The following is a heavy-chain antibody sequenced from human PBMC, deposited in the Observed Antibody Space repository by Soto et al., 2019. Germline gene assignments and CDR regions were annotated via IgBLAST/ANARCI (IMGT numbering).Heavy chain of an antibody. D-gene: IGHD3-10*01. CDR3: ANLPLYGSGFDC. Sequence: EVQLVESGGGLVQPGGSLRLSCAASGFTFDDYAIHWVRQAPGKGLEWVSGISWNGAATGYMNSVMGRFSISRDNTKNTLYLQMNSLRSEDTAVYYCANLPLYGSGFDCWGQGTLVTVSS. J-gene: IGHJ4*02. CDR2: ISWNGAAT. CDR1: GFTFDDYA. V-gene: IGHV3-9*01.